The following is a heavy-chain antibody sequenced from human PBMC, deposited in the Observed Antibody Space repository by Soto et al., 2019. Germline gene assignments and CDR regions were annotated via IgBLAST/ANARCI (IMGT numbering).Heavy chain of an antibody. CDR2: ISSSGSIT. V-gene: IGHV3-11*01. D-gene: IGHD3-16*02. CDR1: GFTFSDYY. CDR3: ARDPRAHYDNVWGSYRPTHHSSFA. Sequence: PGGSLRLSCAASGFTFSDYYMTWIRQAPGQGLEWVSYISSSGSITRYADSVKGRFTISRDNAKNSLFLQMNSLRAEDTAVYYCARDPRAHYDNVWGSYRPTHHSSFAWGQGILVTVSS. J-gene: IGHJ5*02.